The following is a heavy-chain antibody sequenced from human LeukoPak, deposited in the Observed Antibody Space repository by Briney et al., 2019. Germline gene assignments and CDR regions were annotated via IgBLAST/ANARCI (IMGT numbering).Heavy chain of an antibody. D-gene: IGHD3-10*01. J-gene: IGHJ5*02. CDR2: INPNSGGT. CDR1: GYTFTGYY. CDR3: ARDGRFGDKSWFDP. V-gene: IGHV1-2*02. Sequence: ASVKVSCKASGYTFTGYYMHWVRQAPGQGLEWMGWINPNSGGTNYAQKFQGRVTMTRDTSISTAYMELSRLRSEDTAVYYCARDGRFGDKSWFDPWGQGTLVTVSS.